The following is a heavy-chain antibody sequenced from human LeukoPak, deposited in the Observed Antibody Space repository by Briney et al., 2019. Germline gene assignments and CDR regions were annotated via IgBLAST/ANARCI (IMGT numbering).Heavy chain of an antibody. CDR3: ARQASGGSYYGTEYYFDY. CDR1: GYSFTNYW. V-gene: IGHV5-51*01. CDR2: IYPGDSDI. D-gene: IGHD1-26*01. J-gene: IGHJ4*02. Sequence: GESLKISCKSSGYSFTNYWIAWVRQMPGKGLEWMGIIYPGDSDIRYSPSFQGQVTISADKSISTAYLQRSSLKASDTAMYYCARQASGGSYYGTEYYFDYWGQGTLVTVSS.